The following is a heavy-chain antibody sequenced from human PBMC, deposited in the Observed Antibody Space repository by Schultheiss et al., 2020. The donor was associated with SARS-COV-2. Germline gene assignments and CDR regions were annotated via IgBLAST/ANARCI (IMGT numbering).Heavy chain of an antibody. J-gene: IGHJ2*01. CDR1: GGSISSGGYY. D-gene: IGHD6-25*01. V-gene: IGHV4-39*02. CDR2: INHSGST. Sequence: SETLSLTCTVSGGSISSGGYYWSWIRQHPGKGLEWIGEINHSGSTNYNPSLKSRVTISVDTSKNQFSLKLSSVTAADTAVYYCARDGSGGWHFDLWGRGTLVTVSS. CDR3: ARDGSGGWHFDL.